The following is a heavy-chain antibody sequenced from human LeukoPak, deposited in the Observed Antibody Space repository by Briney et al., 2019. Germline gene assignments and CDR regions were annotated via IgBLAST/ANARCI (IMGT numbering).Heavy chain of an antibody. D-gene: IGHD2-2*02. CDR2: ITTYNGNT. J-gene: IGHJ4*02. CDR1: GYTFTSYG. Sequence: ASVKASCKASGYTFTSYGIIWVRQAPGQGLEWMGWITTYNGNTNYARKFQDRVTVTTDTSTSTAYMELRSLRSDDTAVYFCARGELAFCSTTTCYSSFDYWGQGTLVTVSS. CDR3: ARGELAFCSTTTCYSSFDY. V-gene: IGHV1-18*01.